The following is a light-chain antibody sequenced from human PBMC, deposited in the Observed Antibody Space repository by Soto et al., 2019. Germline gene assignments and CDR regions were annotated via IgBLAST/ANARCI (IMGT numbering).Light chain of an antibody. CDR1: QTISTY. V-gene: IGKV1-39*01. CDR2: DAS. J-gene: IGKJ4*01. Sequence: DIQMTQSPSSLSASLGDRVTITCRASQTISTYVTWYQQKPGKAPKALISDASTLQSGVPSRFSGSGSWTDFTLIISSLQPEDVATYYGQHSFSSLLSFGGGTQVEIK. CDR3: QHSFSSLLS.